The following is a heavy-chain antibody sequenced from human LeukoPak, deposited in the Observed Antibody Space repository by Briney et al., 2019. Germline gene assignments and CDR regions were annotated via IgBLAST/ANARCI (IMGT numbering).Heavy chain of an antibody. D-gene: IGHD3-22*01. Sequence: GGSLRLSCVASGFMSSPYRMAWLRQSPGQGLQFVANINSDGSDINYLDAVKGRFTISRDNAKNSLYLQMIRLRAEDTAVYYCLRGGSFDGSRYYPDYWGQGTLVTVSS. CDR2: INSDGSDI. CDR3: LRGGSFDGSRYYPDY. CDR1: GFMSSPYR. V-gene: IGHV3-7*01. J-gene: IGHJ4*02.